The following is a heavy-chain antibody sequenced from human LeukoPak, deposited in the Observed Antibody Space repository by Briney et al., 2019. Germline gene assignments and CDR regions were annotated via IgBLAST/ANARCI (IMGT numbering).Heavy chain of an antibody. V-gene: IGHV3-74*01. CDR3: ARDRSHPIGWFDP. Sequence: GGSLRLSCAASGFTFSSYWMHWVRQTPGKGLVWVSRINSDGSITSYADSVKGRFTISRDNAKNTLYLQMNSLRAEDTAVYYCARDRSHPIGWFDPWGQGTLVTVSS. CDR2: INSDGSIT. CDR1: GFTFSSYW. D-gene: IGHD1-26*01. J-gene: IGHJ5*02.